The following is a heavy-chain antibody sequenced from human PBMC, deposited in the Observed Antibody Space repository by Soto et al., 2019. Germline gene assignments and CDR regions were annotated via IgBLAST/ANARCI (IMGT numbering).Heavy chain of an antibody. Sequence: PGGSLRLSCAASGFTFSSYAMHWVRQAPGKGLEYVSAISINGGSTYYANSVKGRFTISRDNSKNTLYLQMGSLRAEDMAVYYCARDGGCTSTSCYQSYFDYWGQGTLVTVSS. J-gene: IGHJ4*02. D-gene: IGHD2-2*01. CDR1: GFTFSSYA. CDR2: ISINGGST. CDR3: ARDGGCTSTSCYQSYFDY. V-gene: IGHV3-64*01.